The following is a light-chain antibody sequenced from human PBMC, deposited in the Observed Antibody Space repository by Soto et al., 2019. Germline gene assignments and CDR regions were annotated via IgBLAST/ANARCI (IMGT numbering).Light chain of an antibody. V-gene: IGLV8-61*01. CDR2: STN. J-gene: IGLJ1*01. CDR3: VLYIGSGISV. Sequence: QAVVTHEPSFSVSPGGTVTLTCGLSSGSVSTSYYPSWYQQTPGQAPRTLIYSTNTRSSGVPDRFSGSILGNKAALTITGAQADDESDYYCVLYIGSGISVFGTGTKLTVL. CDR1: SGSVSTSYY.